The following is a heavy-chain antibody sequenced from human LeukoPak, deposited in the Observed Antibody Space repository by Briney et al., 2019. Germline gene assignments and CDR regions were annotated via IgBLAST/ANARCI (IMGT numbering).Heavy chain of an antibody. CDR3: ARGGLRFLEWLRSGFDP. CDR2: ITHSGST. CDR1: GGSFSGYD. J-gene: IGHJ5*02. Sequence: SETLSLTCAVYGGSFSGYDWSWIRQPPGKGLEWIGEITHSGSTSYNPSLKSRVTISVDTSKNQFSLKLSSVTAADTAVYYCARGGLRFLEWLRSGFDPWGQGTLVTVSS. D-gene: IGHD3-3*01. V-gene: IGHV4-34*01.